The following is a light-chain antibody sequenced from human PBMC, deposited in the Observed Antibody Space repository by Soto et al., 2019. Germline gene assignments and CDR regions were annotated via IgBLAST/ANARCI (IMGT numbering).Light chain of an antibody. V-gene: IGLV1-51*01. J-gene: IGLJ1*01. Sequence: QSVLTQPPSVSAAPGQKGTISCSGSSSNIGDNYVSWYQQLPGTAPKLLIYDNHKPPSGVPDRFSGSKSGTSATLGITGLQTGDNADYYCGTWDSSLSAYVFGTGTKVTVL. CDR3: GTWDSSLSAYV. CDR1: SSNIGDNY. CDR2: DNH.